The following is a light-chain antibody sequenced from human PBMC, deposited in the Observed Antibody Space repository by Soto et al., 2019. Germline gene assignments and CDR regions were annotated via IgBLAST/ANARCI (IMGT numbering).Light chain of an antibody. V-gene: IGKV4-1*01. Sequence: DIVMTQSPDSLAVSLGERATINCKSSQSVLYGSKNKNYLAWYQQKPGQPPKLLVYWASTRESGVPDRFSGSGSGTDFTLTISTLQAEDVAVYYCQQYYDIPFTFGPGTKVDNK. CDR2: WAS. CDR1: QSVLYGSKNKNY. CDR3: QQYYDIPFT. J-gene: IGKJ3*01.